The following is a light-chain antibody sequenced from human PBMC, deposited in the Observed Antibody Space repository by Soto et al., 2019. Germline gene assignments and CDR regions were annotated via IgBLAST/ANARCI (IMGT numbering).Light chain of an antibody. CDR3: QQYGSSPIFT. CDR1: QSVSSSY. V-gene: IGKV3-20*01. J-gene: IGKJ3*01. Sequence: EIVLTQSPGTLSLSPGERATLSCRASQSVSSSYLAWYQQKPGQAPRLLIYGASGRATGIPDRFSVSGSGTDFTLTISRLEPEEFAVYYCQQYGSSPIFTFGPGTKVDIK. CDR2: GAS.